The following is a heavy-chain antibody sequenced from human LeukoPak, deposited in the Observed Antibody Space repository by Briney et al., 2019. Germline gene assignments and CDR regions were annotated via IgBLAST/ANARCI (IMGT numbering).Heavy chain of an antibody. J-gene: IGHJ4*02. CDR2: IYYSGST. Sequence: SETLSLTCTVSGGSISNSSYYWGWIRQPPGKGLEWIGSIYYSGSTYYNPSLKSRVTISVDTSKNQFSLKLSSVTAADTAVYYCAREGVKDCSSTSCYGDDYWGQGTLVTVPS. CDR3: AREGVKDCSSTSCYGDDY. CDR1: GGSISNSSYY. D-gene: IGHD2-2*01. V-gene: IGHV4-39*07.